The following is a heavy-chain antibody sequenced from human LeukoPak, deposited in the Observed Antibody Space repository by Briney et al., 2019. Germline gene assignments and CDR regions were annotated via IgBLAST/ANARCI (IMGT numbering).Heavy chain of an antibody. J-gene: IGHJ6*03. V-gene: IGHV3-23*01. Sequence: GGSLRLSCAASGFTFSSYAMSWVRQAPGKGLEWVSAIRGSGDRTHYADSVKGRFTISRDNSRNTLYLQMNSLRAEDTAVYYCAKDSKIVGATFRSYHYMDVWGKGTAVTVSS. CDR3: AKDSKIVGATFRSYHYMDV. CDR1: GFTFSSYA. D-gene: IGHD1-26*01. CDR2: IRGSGDRT.